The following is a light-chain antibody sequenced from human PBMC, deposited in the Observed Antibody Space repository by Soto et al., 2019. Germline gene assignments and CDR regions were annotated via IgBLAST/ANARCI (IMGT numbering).Light chain of an antibody. J-gene: IGLJ2*01. CDR2: DVS. CDR3: SSYTNSGTIL. CDR1: SSDVGRYNS. Sequence: QSALTQPPSVAGSPGQSITISCTGTSSDVGRYNSVCWYQQYPGKAPKLMIYDVSNLPSGVSDRFSGSKSGNTASLTISGLQPEDEADYYCSSYTNSGTILFGGGTKLTVL. V-gene: IGLV2-14*01.